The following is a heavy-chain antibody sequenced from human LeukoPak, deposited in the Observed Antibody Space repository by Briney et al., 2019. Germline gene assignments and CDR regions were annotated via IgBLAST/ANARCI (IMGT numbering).Heavy chain of an antibody. CDR2: MNPNSGNT. V-gene: IGHV1-8*01. Sequence: ASVKVSCKASGYTFTSYDINWVRRATGQGLEWMGWMNPNSGNTGYAQKFQGRVTMTRNTSISAAYMELSSLRSEDTAVYYCARVADYVWGSPVDYWGQGTLVTVSS. J-gene: IGHJ4*02. CDR1: GYTFTSYD. CDR3: ARVADYVWGSPVDY. D-gene: IGHD3-16*01.